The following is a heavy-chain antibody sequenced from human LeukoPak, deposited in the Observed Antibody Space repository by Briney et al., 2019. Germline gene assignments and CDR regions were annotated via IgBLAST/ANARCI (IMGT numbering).Heavy chain of an antibody. J-gene: IGHJ4*02. CDR2: ISASGGT. CDR3: AKYRLPTTPVFDY. D-gene: IGHD1-26*01. CDR1: GFTFSTYA. Sequence: GGSLRLSCTASGFTFSTYAMAWVRQAPGKGLEWVSSISASGGTFFADSVKGRFTISRDNSMNTLSLQMNSLRAEDTAVYYCAKYRLPTTPVFDYWGRGTLVTVSS. V-gene: IGHV3-23*01.